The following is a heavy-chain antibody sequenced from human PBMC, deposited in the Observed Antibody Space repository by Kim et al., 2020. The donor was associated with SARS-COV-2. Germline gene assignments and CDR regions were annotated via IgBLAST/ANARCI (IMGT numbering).Heavy chain of an antibody. D-gene: IGHD2-21*02. V-gene: IGHV1-46*01. CDR1: GYTFTSNH. Sequence: ASVKVSCKASGYTFTSNHMHWVRQPPGQGLEWMGMITPSGDITHFSQRFQGRLTLTTDTSTSTVYMELSSLRSEDTAVYFCSRDLSGAWTFDYWGQGTLVTVSS. J-gene: IGHJ4*02. CDR2: ITPSGDIT. CDR3: SRDLSGAWTFDY.